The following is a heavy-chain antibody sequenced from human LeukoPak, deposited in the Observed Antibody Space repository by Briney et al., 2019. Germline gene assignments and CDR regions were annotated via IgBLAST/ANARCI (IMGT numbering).Heavy chain of an antibody. CDR1: GGSFSGYY. D-gene: IGHD3-10*01. CDR2: INHSGST. V-gene: IGHV4-34*01. CDR3: ARGPPLWFGDSPFDP. Sequence: SETLSLTCAVYGGSFSGYYWSWIRQPPGKGLEWIGEINHSGSTNYNPSLKSRVTISVDTSKNQFSLKLSSVTAADTAVYYCARGPPLWFGDSPFDPWGQGTLVTASS. J-gene: IGHJ5*02.